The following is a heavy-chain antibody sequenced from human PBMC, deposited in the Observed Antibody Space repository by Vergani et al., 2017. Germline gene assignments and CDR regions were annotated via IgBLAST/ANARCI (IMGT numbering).Heavy chain of an antibody. J-gene: IGHJ6*04. CDR2: TWYEGNNN. CDR1: SFKLGDYG. Sequence: QVQLVESGGGVVQPGRSLRLSCTPSSFKLGDYGMHWVRQAPGRGLEWVSMTWYEGNNNYYADSVKGRFTISRDNGQSYLYLDMDNLRVEDTAVYFCAKEFCGXGNCYGWNHLEVWGEGTSVTVSS. V-gene: IGHV3-33*06. CDR3: AKEFCGXGNCYGWNHLEV. D-gene: IGHD1-1*01.